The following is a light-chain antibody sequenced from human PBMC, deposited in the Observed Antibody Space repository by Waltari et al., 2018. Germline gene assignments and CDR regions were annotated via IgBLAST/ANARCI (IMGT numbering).Light chain of an antibody. Sequence: QSVLTQPPSASGTPGQRVTISCSGSSPNIGSNTVNWSQQLPGTAPKLLIYSSNQRPSGVPDRFSGSKSGTSASLAISGLQSEDEADYYCAAWDDSLNGWVFGGGTKLTVL. CDR2: SSN. V-gene: IGLV1-44*01. J-gene: IGLJ3*02. CDR1: SPNIGSNT. CDR3: AAWDDSLNGWV.